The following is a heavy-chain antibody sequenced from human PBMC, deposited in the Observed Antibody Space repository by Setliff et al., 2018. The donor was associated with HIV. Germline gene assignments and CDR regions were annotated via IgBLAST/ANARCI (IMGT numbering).Heavy chain of an antibody. CDR3: ARDLHANYHVVDI. D-gene: IGHD2-15*01. CDR1: GVSIVSGGFY. J-gene: IGHJ3*02. Sequence: SETLSLTCTVSGVSIVSGGFYFSWIRHHPGKGLEWIGTVYYTGKTYYNPSLQSRLTMSADTSKNQLYLKINSVTAADTAVYFCARDLHANYHVVDIWGPGTMVTVS. CDR2: VYYTGKT. V-gene: IGHV4-31*03.